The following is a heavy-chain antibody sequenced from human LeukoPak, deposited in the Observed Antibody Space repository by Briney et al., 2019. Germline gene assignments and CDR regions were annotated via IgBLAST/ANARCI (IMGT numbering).Heavy chain of an antibody. V-gene: IGHV4-39*02. CDR3: ARLSGPLGFCSGGTCYSDWYFDL. CDR1: GGSIRSANYH. Sequence: SETLSLTCTVSGGSIRSANYHWGWIRQPPGTGLEWIGNIYYSGSTYYNPSLKSRVTMSVDTSKNHFSLNLYSVTAPETAVYYCARLSGPLGFCSGGTCYSDWYFDLWGRGTLVTVTS. J-gene: IGHJ2*01. CDR2: IYYSGST. D-gene: IGHD2-15*01.